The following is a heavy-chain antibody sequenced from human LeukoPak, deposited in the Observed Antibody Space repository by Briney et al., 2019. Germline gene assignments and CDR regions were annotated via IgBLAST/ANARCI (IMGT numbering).Heavy chain of an antibody. Sequence: GGSLRLSCAASEFTLDDHGMNWVRQAPGKGLEWVSGINWNGGSTFYADSVKGRFTISRDSAKNALYLQMNSLTAEDTALYHCARDRSYGSFDFWGQGTLVTVSS. J-gene: IGHJ4*02. CDR2: INWNGGST. CDR3: ARDRSYGSFDF. D-gene: IGHD5-18*01. CDR1: EFTLDDHG. V-gene: IGHV3-20*01.